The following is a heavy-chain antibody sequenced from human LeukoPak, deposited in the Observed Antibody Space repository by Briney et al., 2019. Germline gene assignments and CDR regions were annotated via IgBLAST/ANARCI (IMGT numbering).Heavy chain of an antibody. D-gene: IGHD2-8*01. J-gene: IGHJ4*02. CDR3: VRMVSGDY. Sequence: GGSLRLSCAASGFTFSSYAMSWVRQAPGKGLEWLSTISASGGHTYYADSVRGRFTISRDNSKNTLSLQMNSLRAEDTAVYHCVRMVSGDYWGQGTLVTVSS. CDR2: ISASGGHT. CDR1: GFTFSSYA. V-gene: IGHV3-23*01.